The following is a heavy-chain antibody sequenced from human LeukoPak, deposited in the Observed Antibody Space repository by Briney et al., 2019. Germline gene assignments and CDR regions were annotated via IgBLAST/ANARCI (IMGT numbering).Heavy chain of an antibody. J-gene: IGHJ5*02. CDR3: ARPYYYDSRIDP. D-gene: IGHD3-22*01. CDR2: MYYSGST. CDR1: GGSISSGDYY. Sequence: SQTLSLTCTVSGGSISSGDYYWGWIRQPPGKGLEWIAYMYYSGSTYYNPSLKSRVTMSADTSKNQLSLKLSSATAADTAVYYCARPYYYDSRIDPWGQGILVTVSS. V-gene: IGHV4-30-4*01.